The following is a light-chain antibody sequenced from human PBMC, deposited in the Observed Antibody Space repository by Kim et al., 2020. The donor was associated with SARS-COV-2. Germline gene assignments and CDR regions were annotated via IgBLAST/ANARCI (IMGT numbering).Light chain of an antibody. CDR2: GAS. Sequence: ASVGDSVTITCRASQDIRNDLGWYQQNPGRAPKRLIYGASSWQSGVPSRFSGSGSGTEFTLTISSLQPEDFATYFCLQHNTYPITFGQGTRLEIK. CDR3: LQHNTYPIT. CDR1: QDIRND. V-gene: IGKV1-17*01. J-gene: IGKJ5*01.